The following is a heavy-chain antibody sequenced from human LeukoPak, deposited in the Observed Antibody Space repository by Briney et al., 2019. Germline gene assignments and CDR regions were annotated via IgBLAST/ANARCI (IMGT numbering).Heavy chain of an antibody. Sequence: GGSLRLSCAASGFTFDDYAMHWVRQAPGKGLEWVSGISWNSGSMGYADSVKGRFTISRDNAKNSLYLQMNSLRAEDTALYYCAKAYCSSTSCYTFDYWGQGTLVTVSS. J-gene: IGHJ4*02. D-gene: IGHD2-2*02. CDR2: ISWNSGSM. CDR1: GFTFDDYA. V-gene: IGHV3-9*01. CDR3: AKAYCSSTSCYTFDY.